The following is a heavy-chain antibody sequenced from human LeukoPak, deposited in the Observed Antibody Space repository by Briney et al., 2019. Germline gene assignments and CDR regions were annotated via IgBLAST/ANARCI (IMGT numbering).Heavy chain of an antibody. Sequence: SETLSLTCTVSGVSINNYYWSWIRQSPGKGLEWIGYIHYTGSTNYNPSLKSRVTISVDTSKNQFSLKVSSVTAADTAVYYCARVTEWNDFDYWGQGTLVTVSS. CDR2: IHYTGST. CDR1: GVSINNYY. V-gene: IGHV4-59*01. J-gene: IGHJ4*02. D-gene: IGHD1-1*01. CDR3: ARVTEWNDFDY.